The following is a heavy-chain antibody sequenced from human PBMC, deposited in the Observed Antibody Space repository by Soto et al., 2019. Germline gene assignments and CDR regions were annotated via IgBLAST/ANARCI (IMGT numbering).Heavy chain of an antibody. Sequence: SETLSLTCTVSGGSISSSSYYWGWIRQPPGKGLEWIGSIYYSGSTYYNPSLKSRVTISVDTSKNQFSLKLSSVTAADTAVYYCARYCSGGSCRHDAFDIWGQGTMVTVSS. J-gene: IGHJ3*02. CDR1: GGSISSSSYY. D-gene: IGHD2-15*01. CDR2: IYYSGST. CDR3: ARYCSGGSCRHDAFDI. V-gene: IGHV4-39*01.